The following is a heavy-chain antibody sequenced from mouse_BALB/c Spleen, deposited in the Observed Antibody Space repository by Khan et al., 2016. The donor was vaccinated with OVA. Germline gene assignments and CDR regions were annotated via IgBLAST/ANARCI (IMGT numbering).Heavy chain of an antibody. V-gene: IGHV1S56*01. CDR1: GYTFTSYY. CDR3: ARAGYGSFAY. D-gene: IGHD2-10*02. CDR2: IFPGNVNS. Sequence: QVRLQQSGPELVKPGASVRISCKASGYTFTSYYIHWLKQRPGQGLEWIGWIFPGNVNSNYNERFKGKATLTADKSSSTAYMQLSSLTSEDSAVYFCARAGYGSFAYWGQGTLVTVSA. J-gene: IGHJ3*01.